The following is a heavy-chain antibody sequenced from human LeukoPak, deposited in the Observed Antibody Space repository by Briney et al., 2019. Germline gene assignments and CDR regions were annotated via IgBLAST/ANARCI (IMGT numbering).Heavy chain of an antibody. CDR2: IRFEATNK. CDR3: HKEHAVISGGVSCHYCEF. CDR1: SLIFTSCG. V-gene: IGHV3-30*02. Sequence: AGGSLRLSCATASLIFTSCGMHWARQAPGKGLECVAFIRFEATNKFYADSVKGRFTISRENSKTTLYMQINTLITDDTAVCYCHKEHAVISGGVSCHYCEFWGQGALVTVSS. J-gene: IGHJ4*02. D-gene: IGHD3-3*01.